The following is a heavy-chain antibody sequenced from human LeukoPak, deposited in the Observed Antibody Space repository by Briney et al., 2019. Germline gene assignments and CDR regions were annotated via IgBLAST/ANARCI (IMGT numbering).Heavy chain of an antibody. D-gene: IGHD7-27*01. CDR2: MPPDGSYQ. V-gene: IGHV3-30*01. CDR3: ARDYLGY. CDR1: GFTFSDYT. Sequence: GGSLRLSCVASGFTFSDYTMQWVRQAPGKGLEWVALMPPDGSYQYYADSLKGRFTISRDNFKNTLYLQMNSLRVEDTAVYYCARDYLGYWGPGTLVTVSS. J-gene: IGHJ4*02.